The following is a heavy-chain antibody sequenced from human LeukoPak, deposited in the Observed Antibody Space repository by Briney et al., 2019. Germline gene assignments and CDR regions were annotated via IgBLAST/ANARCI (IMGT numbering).Heavy chain of an antibody. Sequence: SVKVSCKASGYTFTSYDINWVRQATGQGLEWMGGIIPIFGTANYAQKFQGRVTITADESTSTAYMELSSLRSEDTAVYYCAREKSDYGSGSYYVFDYWGQGTLVTVSS. V-gene: IGHV1-69*13. J-gene: IGHJ4*02. CDR3: AREKSDYGSGSYYVFDY. D-gene: IGHD3-10*01. CDR2: IIPIFGTA. CDR1: GYTFTSYD.